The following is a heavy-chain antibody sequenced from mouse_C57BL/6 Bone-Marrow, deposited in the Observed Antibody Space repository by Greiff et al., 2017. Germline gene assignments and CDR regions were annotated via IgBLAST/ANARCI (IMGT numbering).Heavy chain of an antibody. Sequence: EVQLVESGGDLVKPGGSLKLSCAASGFTFSSYGMSWVRQPPDKRLEWVAIISSGGSYTYYPDSVKGRFTISRDNAKNTLYLQMSSLKSEDTAMYYCARHGNYLYYYAMDYWGQGTSVTVSS. J-gene: IGHJ4*01. CDR3: ARHGNYLYYYAMDY. CDR2: ISSGGSYT. V-gene: IGHV5-6*01. CDR1: GFTFSSYG. D-gene: IGHD2-1*01.